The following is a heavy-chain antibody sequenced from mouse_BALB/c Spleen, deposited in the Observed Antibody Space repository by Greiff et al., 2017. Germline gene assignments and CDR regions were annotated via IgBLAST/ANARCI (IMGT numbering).Heavy chain of an antibody. CDR3: ARNYGYHWYFDV. CDR1: GYTFTDYA. D-gene: IGHD1-2*01. CDR2: ISTYYGDA. J-gene: IGHJ1*01. V-gene: IGHV1S137*01. Sequence: QVQLQQSGAELVRPGVSVKISCKGSGYTFTDYAMHWVKQSHAKSLEWIGVISTYYGDASYNQKFKGKATMTVDKSSSTAYMELARLTSEDSAIYYCARNYGYHWYFDVWGAGTTVTVSS.